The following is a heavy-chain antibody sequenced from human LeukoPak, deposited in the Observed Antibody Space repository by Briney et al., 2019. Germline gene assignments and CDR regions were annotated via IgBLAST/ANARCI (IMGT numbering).Heavy chain of an antibody. V-gene: IGHV4-61*02. CDR1: GGSISSSSYY. D-gene: IGHD3-10*01. CDR3: ARDSLLWFGELEHNWFDP. Sequence: SETLSLTCSVSGGSISSSSYYWSWIRQPAGKGLEWIGRIYTSGSTNYNPSLKSRVTISVDTSKNQFSLKLSSVTAADTAVYYCARDSLLWFGELEHNWFDPWGRGTLVTVSS. J-gene: IGHJ5*02. CDR2: IYTSGST.